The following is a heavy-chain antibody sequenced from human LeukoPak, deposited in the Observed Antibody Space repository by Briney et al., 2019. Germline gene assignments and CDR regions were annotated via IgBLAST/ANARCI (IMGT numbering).Heavy chain of an antibody. Sequence: PSETLSLTCAVYGGSFSGYYWSWIRQPPGKGLEWIGEINHSGSTDYNPSLKSRVTISVDTSKNQFSLKLSSVTAADTAVYYCARSRYWGQGTLVTVSS. J-gene: IGHJ4*02. CDR3: ARSRY. V-gene: IGHV4-34*01. CDR2: INHSGST. CDR1: GGSFSGYY.